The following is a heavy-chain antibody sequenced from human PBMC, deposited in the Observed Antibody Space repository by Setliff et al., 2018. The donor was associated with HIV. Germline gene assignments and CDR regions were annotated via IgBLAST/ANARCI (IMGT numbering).Heavy chain of an antibody. CDR3: AADNYNCNSFDS. D-gene: IGHD3-3*01. V-gene: IGHV1-2*02. J-gene: IGHJ4*02. CDR1: GYTFTGYY. Sequence: ASVKVSCKASGYTFTGYYIHWVRQAPGQGLEWMGWINSKSGDTNYAQKFQGRVTMTRDTSITTAYLELSRLGSDDTAVYYCAADNYNCNSFDSWGQGSLVTVSS. CDR2: INSKSGDT.